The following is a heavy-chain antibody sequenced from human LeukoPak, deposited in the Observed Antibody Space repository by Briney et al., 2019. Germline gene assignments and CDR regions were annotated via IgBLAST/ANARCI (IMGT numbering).Heavy chain of an antibody. J-gene: IGHJ3*02. CDR3: ARNVLFDAFDI. CDR1: GGSISSGDYY. CDR2: IYYSGST. D-gene: IGHD2/OR15-2a*01. V-gene: IGHV4-30-4*01. Sequence: PSETLSLTCTVSGGSISSGDYYWSWIRQPPGKDLEWIGYIYYSGSTYYNPSLKSRVTISVDTSKNQFSLKPSSVTAADTAVYYCARNVLFDAFDIWGQGTMVTVPS.